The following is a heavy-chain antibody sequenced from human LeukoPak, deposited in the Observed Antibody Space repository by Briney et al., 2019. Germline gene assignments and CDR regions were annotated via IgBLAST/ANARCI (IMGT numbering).Heavy chain of an antibody. CDR3: ARDLPFED. CDR1: GYTFIAYH. J-gene: IGHJ4*02. D-gene: IGHD2/OR15-2a*01. Sequence: GASVKVSCKASGYTFIAYHMHWVRQAPGQGLEWMGRIHPSSGATNYAQRFQGRLTLTRDTSINTAYMELSRLTSDDTAVYYCARDLPFEDWGQGTLVTVSS. CDR2: IHPSSGAT. V-gene: IGHV1-2*06.